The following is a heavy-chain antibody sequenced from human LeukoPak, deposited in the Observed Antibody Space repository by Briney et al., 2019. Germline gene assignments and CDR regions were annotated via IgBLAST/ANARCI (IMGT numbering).Heavy chain of an antibody. Sequence: ASVKVSCKASGGTFSSYAISWVRQAPGQGLERMGGIIPIFGTANYAQKFQGRVTITTDESTSTAYMELSSLRSEDTAVYYCARAPQGDILTGYLDYWGQRTLVTVSS. J-gene: IGHJ4*02. V-gene: IGHV1-69*05. CDR3: ARAPQGDILTGYLDY. CDR2: IIPIFGTA. CDR1: GGTFSSYA. D-gene: IGHD3-9*01.